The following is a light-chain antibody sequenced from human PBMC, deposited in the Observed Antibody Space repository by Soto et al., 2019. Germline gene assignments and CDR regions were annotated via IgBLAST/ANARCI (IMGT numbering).Light chain of an antibody. Sequence: EIVLTPSPGTLSLSPGERATLYCMASQSVSNNYLAWYQQKPGQAPRLLIYGASNRATGIPDRFSGSGSGTDFTLTISSLQSEDLAVYYCQQYNVWPRTFGQGTKVDI. V-gene: IGKV3-20*01. CDR2: GAS. CDR1: QSVSNNY. CDR3: QQYNVWPRT. J-gene: IGKJ1*01.